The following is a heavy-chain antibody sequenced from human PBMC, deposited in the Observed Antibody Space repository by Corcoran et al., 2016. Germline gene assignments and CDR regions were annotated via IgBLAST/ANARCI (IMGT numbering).Heavy chain of an antibody. V-gene: IGHV3-23*01. CDR1: GFTFSSYA. CDR2: ISGSGGST. D-gene: IGHD6-6*01. CDR3: AKGGRTIAAHSLFGDY. Sequence: EVQLLESGGGLVQPGGSLRLSCAASGFTFSSYAMSWVRQAPGKGLEWVSAISGSGGSTYYADSVKGRFTISRDNSKNTLYLQMNSLRAEDTAVYYCAKGGRTIAAHSLFGDYWGQGTLVTVSS. J-gene: IGHJ4*02.